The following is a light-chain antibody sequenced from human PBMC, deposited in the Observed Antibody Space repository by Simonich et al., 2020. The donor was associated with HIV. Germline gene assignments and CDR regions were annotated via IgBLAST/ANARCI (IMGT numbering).Light chain of an antibody. V-gene: IGKV4-1*01. CDR3: QQYYSTPQT. Sequence: DIVMTQSPDSLAVSLGERATINCKSGQSVLYSSNNKNYLAWYQQQPGPPPKLLIYWASTRESGVPDRFSGSGSGTDFTLTISSLQAEDVAVYYCQQYYSTPQTFGQGTKVEIK. J-gene: IGKJ1*01. CDR1: QSVLYSSNNKNY. CDR2: WAS.